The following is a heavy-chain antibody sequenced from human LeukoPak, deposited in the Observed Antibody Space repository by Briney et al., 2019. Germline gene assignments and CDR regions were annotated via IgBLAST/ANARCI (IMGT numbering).Heavy chain of an antibody. V-gene: IGHV3-7*03. Sequence: PGGSLRLSCAASGFTFSSYWMSWVRQAPGKGLEWVANIKQDGSEKYYVDSVKGRFTISRDNAKNSLYLQMNSLRDEDTALYYCAKEKGANWDPFDYWGRGTLVIVSS. D-gene: IGHD7-27*01. CDR3: AKEKGANWDPFDY. CDR1: GFTFSSYW. J-gene: IGHJ4*02. CDR2: IKQDGSEK.